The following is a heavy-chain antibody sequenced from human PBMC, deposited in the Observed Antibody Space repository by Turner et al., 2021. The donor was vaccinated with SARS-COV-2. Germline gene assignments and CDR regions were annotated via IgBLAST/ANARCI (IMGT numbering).Heavy chain of an antibody. CDR3: ATGYAYCGGDCSIDY. CDR2: FDPEEWEN. V-gene: IGHV1-24*01. CDR1: GYTLIELS. D-gene: IGHD2-21*02. J-gene: IGHJ4*02. Sequence: QVQLVPSGAEAKKPGASVTVSCKVSGYTLIELSMNWGRQAPGKGLEWKGGFDPEEWENIHAQKVQGRVTMTEDTSTDTGYMGLSSLRSEDTAVYYCATGYAYCGGDCSIDYWGQGTLVTVSS.